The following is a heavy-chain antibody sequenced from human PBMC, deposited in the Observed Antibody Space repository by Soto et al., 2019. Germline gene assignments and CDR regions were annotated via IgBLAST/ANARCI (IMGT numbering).Heavy chain of an antibody. V-gene: IGHV3-74*01. J-gene: IGHJ5*01. CDR2: INSDGSST. Sequence: XXSLRLACAASGFTFGTYPMSWVRQAPGKGLVWVSRINSDGSSTSYADSVKGRITINPDTSKNQVSLQLNYVTPDDTAVYYCVRLIGNSWLDSWGQGTLVTVSS. D-gene: IGHD2-8*01. CDR3: VRLIGNSWLDS. CDR1: GFTFGTYP.